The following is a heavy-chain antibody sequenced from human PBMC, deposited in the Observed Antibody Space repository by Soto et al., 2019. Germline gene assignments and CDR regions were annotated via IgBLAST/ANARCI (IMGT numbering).Heavy chain of an antibody. CDR1: EYTFTKYW. CDR2: IYPGDSDG. V-gene: IGHV5-51*01. J-gene: IGHJ4*01. D-gene: IGHD3-10*01. CDR3: ARHGPLTRMLRGVPLDF. Sequence: AESLKISCEASEYTFTKYWIGWVRQMPGKGMEWMGIIYPGDSDGRYSPSFQGHVTISADKSINTVYLQWSSLKPSDSATYFCARHGPLTRMLRGVPLDFWGQGTRVTVSS.